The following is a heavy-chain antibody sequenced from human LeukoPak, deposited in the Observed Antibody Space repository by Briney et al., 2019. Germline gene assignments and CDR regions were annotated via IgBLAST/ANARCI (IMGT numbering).Heavy chain of an antibody. CDR2: INPNSGGT. D-gene: IGHD3-10*01. V-gene: IGHV1-2*06. J-gene: IGHJ4*02. CDR1: GYTFTGYY. CDR3: ARDYHGSGSLTTFDY. Sequence: PGASVKVSCKASGYTFTGYYIHWVRQAPGQGLEWMGRINPNSGGTNYAQKFQGRVTVTRDTSTSTVHMELSGLRSEDTAVYYCARDYHGSGSLTTFDYWGQGTLVTVSS.